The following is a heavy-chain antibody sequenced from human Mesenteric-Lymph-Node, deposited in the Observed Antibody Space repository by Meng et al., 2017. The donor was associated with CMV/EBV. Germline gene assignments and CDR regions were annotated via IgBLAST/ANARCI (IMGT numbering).Heavy chain of an antibody. D-gene: IGHD6-19*01. J-gene: IGHJ3*01. Sequence: GSLRPSCTVSGCSISSYYWSWIRQLPGRGLEWIGYIYYSGSTNYNPSLKSRVTLSVDTSKNQFSLKLSSVTAADTALYYCARGYSSGFVAGWGQGTMVTVSS. CDR2: IYYSGST. CDR1: GCSISSYY. V-gene: IGHV4-59*01. CDR3: ARGYSSGFVAG.